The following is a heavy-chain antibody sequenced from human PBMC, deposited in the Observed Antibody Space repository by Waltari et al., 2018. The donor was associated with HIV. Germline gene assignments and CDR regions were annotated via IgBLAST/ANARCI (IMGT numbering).Heavy chain of an antibody. CDR2: INTNTGNP. D-gene: IGHD4-17*01. Sequence: QVQLVQSGSELKKPGASVKVSCKASGYTCTTYAMHWVGHVPDQGLEWMGWINTNTGNPAYAQGFTERFVFSLDTSVSTAYLQISSLKAEDTAVYYCARRPSTADMGVVYGDYVDNYFDPWGQGTLVTVSS. CDR3: ARRPSTADMGVVYGDYVDNYFDP. V-gene: IGHV7-4-1*02. CDR1: GYTCTTYA. J-gene: IGHJ5*02.